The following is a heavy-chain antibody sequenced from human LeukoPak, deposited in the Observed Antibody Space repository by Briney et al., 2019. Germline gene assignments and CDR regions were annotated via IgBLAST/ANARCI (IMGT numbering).Heavy chain of an antibody. V-gene: IGHV4-61*02. CDR2: FYSSGNT. J-gene: IGHJ4*02. Sequence: KPSETLSLTCTVSGGSISSGSYYWSWIRQPAGKGLEWIGLFYSSGNTNYNPSLKSRVTISVDTSKNQFSLKLSSVTAADTAVYFCARALRSHTTGWYYFDYWGQGTLVTVSS. CDR1: GGSISSGSYY. CDR3: ARALRSHTTGWYYFDY. D-gene: IGHD6-19*01.